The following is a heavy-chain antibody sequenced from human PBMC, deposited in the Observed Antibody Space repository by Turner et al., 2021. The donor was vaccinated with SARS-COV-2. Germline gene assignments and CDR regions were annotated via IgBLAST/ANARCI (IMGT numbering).Heavy chain of an antibody. V-gene: IGHV3-48*01. J-gene: IGHJ6*02. Sequence: EVQLVESGGGLVQPGGSLRLSCAASGFTFSSYSMNWVRQAPGKGLDWVSYISSSSSTIYYADSVKGRFTISRDNAKNSLYLQMNSLRAEDTAVYNCARVSGSSSYYYYGMDVWGQGTTVTVSS. CDR2: ISSSSSTI. CDR1: GFTFSSYS. D-gene: IGHD6-13*01. CDR3: ARVSGSSSYYYYGMDV.